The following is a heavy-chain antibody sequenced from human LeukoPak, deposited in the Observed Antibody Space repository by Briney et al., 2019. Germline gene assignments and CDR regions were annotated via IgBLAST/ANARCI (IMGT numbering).Heavy chain of an antibody. J-gene: IGHJ4*02. CDR1: GFTFSTYA. CDR2: ITGSGDGT. V-gene: IGHV3-23*01. CDR3: ARRAPSHDFDD. Sequence: GGSLRLSCAASGFTFSTYAMTWVRQAPGKGLEWVSSITGSGDGTSAADSVTGRFSISRDNAKNSLYLQMNSLRVEDTALYYCARRAPSHDFDDWGQGTLVTVSS.